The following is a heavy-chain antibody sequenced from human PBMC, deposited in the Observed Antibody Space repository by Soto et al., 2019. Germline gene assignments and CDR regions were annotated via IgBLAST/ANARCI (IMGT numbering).Heavy chain of an antibody. V-gene: IGHV3-23*01. D-gene: IGHD5-12*01. CDR3: AKVPVVIVASGYFDY. Sequence: EVQLLASGGGLVQPGGSLRLSCAASGFTFSSYDMSWVRQAPGKGLEWVSAISGSGGSTYYADSVKGRFTISRDNSKNTLYLQMNSLRAEDTAVYYCAKVPVVIVASGYFDYWGQGTLVTVSS. CDR2: ISGSGGST. J-gene: IGHJ4*02. CDR1: GFTFSSYD.